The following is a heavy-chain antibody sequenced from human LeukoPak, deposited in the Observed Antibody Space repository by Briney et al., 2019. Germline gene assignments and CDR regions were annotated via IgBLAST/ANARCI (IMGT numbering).Heavy chain of an antibody. Sequence: PGGSLRLSCAASGFTFSSYWMSWVRQAPGKGLEWVANIKQDGSGKYYVDSVKGRFTISRDNAKNSLYLQMNSLRAEDTAVCYCARDLEGGYRHVYWGQGTLVTVSS. CDR2: IKQDGSGK. J-gene: IGHJ4*02. CDR1: GFTFSSYW. V-gene: IGHV3-7*03. CDR3: ARDLEGGYRHVY. D-gene: IGHD1-26*01.